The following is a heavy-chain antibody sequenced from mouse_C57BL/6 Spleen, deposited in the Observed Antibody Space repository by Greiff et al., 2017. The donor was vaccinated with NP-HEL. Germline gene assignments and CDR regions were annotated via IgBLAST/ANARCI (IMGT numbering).Heavy chain of an antibody. CDR2: ISGGGGTT. D-gene: IGHD1-1*01. J-gene: IGHJ2*01. Sequence: EVKVVESGGGLVKPGGSLKLSCAASGFTFSSYTMSWVRQTPEKRLEWVATISGGGGTTYYPDSVKGRFTISRDNAKNTLYLQMSSLRSEDTALYYCARHAYGSSLYYFDYWGQGTTLTVSS. V-gene: IGHV5-9*01. CDR3: ARHAYGSSLYYFDY. CDR1: GFTFSSYT.